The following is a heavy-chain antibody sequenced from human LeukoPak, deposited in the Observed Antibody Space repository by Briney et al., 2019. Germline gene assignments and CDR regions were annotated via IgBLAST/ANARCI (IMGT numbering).Heavy chain of an antibody. J-gene: IGHJ4*02. V-gene: IGHV1-46*01. Sequence: ASVKVSCKASGYTFTSYYMHWVRQAPGQGLEWMGIINHSGGSTSYAQKFQGRVTMTRDMSTSTVYMELSSLRSEDTAVYYCARADCSSTSCYGSFDYWGQGTLVTVSS. D-gene: IGHD2-2*01. CDR2: INHSGGST. CDR3: ARADCSSTSCYGSFDY. CDR1: GYTFTSYY.